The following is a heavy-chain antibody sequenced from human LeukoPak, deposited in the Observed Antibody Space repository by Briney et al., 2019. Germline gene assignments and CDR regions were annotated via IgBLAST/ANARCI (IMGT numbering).Heavy chain of an antibody. J-gene: IGHJ6*02. V-gene: IGHV3-33*01. Sequence: GRSLRLSCAASGFTFSSYGMHWVRQAPGKGLEWVAGIWYDGSNKYYADSVKGRFTISRDNSKNTLYLQMNSLRAEDTAVYYCARDLSTPIAVARYYYYGMDVWGQGTTVTVSS. CDR3: ARDLSTPIAVARYYYYGMDV. CDR2: IWYDGSNK. D-gene: IGHD6-19*01. CDR1: GFTFSSYG.